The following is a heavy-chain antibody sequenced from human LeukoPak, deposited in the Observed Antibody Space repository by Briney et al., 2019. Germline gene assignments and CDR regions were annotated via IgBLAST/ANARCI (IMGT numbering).Heavy chain of an antibody. J-gene: IGHJ4*02. Sequence: ASVKVSCKVSGYTFTSYDINWVRQATGQGLEWMGWMNPNSGNTGYAQKFQGRVTITRNTSISTAYMELSSLRSEDTAVYYCARGPGDFWSGYYKVWGQGTRVTVSS. CDR3: ARGPGDFWSGYYKV. CDR2: MNPNSGNT. V-gene: IGHV1-8*03. D-gene: IGHD3-3*01. CDR1: GYTFTSYD.